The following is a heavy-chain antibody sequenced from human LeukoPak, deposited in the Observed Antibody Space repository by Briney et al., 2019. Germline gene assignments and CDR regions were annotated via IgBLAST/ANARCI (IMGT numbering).Heavy chain of an antibody. Sequence: ASVKVSCKASGYTFTSYDINWVRQATGQGLEWMGWMNPNSGNTGYAQKFQGRVTMTRNTSISTAYMELSSLRSEDTAVYYCARDQGTYSSSWYSPLDYWGQGTLVTVSS. J-gene: IGHJ4*02. CDR2: MNPNSGNT. CDR1: GYTFTSYD. V-gene: IGHV1-8*01. D-gene: IGHD6-13*01. CDR3: ARDQGTYSSSWYSPLDY.